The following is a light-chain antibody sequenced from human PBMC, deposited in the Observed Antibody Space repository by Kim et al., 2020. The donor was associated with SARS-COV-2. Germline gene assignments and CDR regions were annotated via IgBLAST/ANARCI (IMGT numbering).Light chain of an antibody. CDR2: EVS. V-gene: IGLV2-23*02. J-gene: IGLJ1*01. CDR3: CSYAGSSTFLYV. Sequence: LTISCTGTSSDVGSYNLVSWYQQPPGKAPKLMIYEVSKRPSGVSNRFSGSKSGNTASLTISGLQAEDEADYYCCSYAGSSTFLYVFGTGTKVTVL. CDR1: SSDVGSYNL.